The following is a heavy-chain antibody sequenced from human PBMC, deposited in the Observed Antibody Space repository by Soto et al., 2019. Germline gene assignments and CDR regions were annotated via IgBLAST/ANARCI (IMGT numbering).Heavy chain of an antibody. V-gene: IGHV1-2*04. D-gene: IGHD2-2*01. CDR3: ARALPAASYYYYGMDV. CDR1: GYTFTGYY. Sequence: QVQLVQSGAEVKKPGASVKVSCKASGYTFTGYYMHWVRQAPGQGLEWMGWINPNSGGTNYAQKFQGWVTMTKDTSTSTAYMELSRLRYDDTAVYYCARALPAASYYYYGMDVWGQGTTVTVSS. J-gene: IGHJ6*02. CDR2: INPNSGGT.